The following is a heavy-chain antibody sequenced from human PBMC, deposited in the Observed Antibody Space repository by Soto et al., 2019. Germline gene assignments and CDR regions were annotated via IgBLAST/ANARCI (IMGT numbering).Heavy chain of an antibody. CDR2: IDPSDSQT. CDR1: GYSFAGYW. Sequence: GESLKISCKGSGYSFAGYWITWVRQKPGKGLGWMGRIDPSDSQTYYSPSFRGHVTISVTKSITTVFLQWSSLRASDTAMYYCARQIYDSDTGPNFQYYFDSWGQGTPVTVSS. J-gene: IGHJ4*02. D-gene: IGHD3-22*01. V-gene: IGHV5-10-1*01. CDR3: ARQIYDSDTGPNFQYYFDS.